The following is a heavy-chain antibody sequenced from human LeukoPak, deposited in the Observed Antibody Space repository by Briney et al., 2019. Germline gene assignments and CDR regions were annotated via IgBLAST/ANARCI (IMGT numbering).Heavy chain of an antibody. CDR1: GYTFTSYA. V-gene: IGHV1-3*01. CDR2: INAGNGNT. Sequence: ASVKVSCKASGYTFTSYAMHWVRQAPGQRLEWMGWINAGNGNTKYSQKFQGRVTITRDTSASTAYMELSSLRSEDTDVYYCARVGAAAGPYYFDYWGRGTLVPVSS. D-gene: IGHD6-13*01. CDR3: ARVGAAAGPYYFDY. J-gene: IGHJ4*02.